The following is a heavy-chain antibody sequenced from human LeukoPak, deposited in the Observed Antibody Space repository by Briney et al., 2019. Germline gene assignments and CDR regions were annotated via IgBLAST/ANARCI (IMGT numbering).Heavy chain of an antibody. J-gene: IGHJ4*02. CDR1: GGSISSYY. D-gene: IGHD1-26*01. CDR3: ARSVPRSFTVGATYAVGNYFDY. CDR2: IYYSGST. Sequence: KSSETLSLTCTVSGGSISSYYWSWIRQPPGKGLEWIGYIYYSGSTNYNPSLKSRVTISVDTSKNQFSLKLSSVTAADTAVYYCARSVPRSFTVGATYAVGNYFDYWGQGTLVTVSS. V-gene: IGHV4-59*01.